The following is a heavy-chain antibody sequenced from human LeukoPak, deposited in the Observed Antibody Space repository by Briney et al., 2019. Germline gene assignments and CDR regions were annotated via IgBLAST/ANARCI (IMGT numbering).Heavy chain of an antibody. CDR3: AKGKINHNGAFDI. V-gene: IGHV3-23*01. CDR1: GFGLSSYD. D-gene: IGHD2-8*01. CDR2: ISGSVSGFGSPT. J-gene: IGHJ3*02. Sequence: GGSLRLSCAASGFGLSSYDMSWVRQAPGKGLEWVSAISGSVSGFGSPTKYADSVKGRFTISRDNSKKTLYLQMNSLRAEDTAVYYCAKGKINHNGAFDIWGQGTVVTVSS.